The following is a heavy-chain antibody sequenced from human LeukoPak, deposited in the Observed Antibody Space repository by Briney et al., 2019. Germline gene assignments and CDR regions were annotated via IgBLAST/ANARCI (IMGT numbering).Heavy chain of an antibody. CDR3: TRAGGLVRGVHYYYYMDV. Sequence: PGGSLRLSCAASEFSVGSNYMTWVRQAPGKGLEWVSLIYSGGSTYYADSVKGRFTISRDNSKNTLYLQMNSLRAEDTAVYYCTRAGGLVRGVHYYYYMDVWGKGTTVTISS. V-gene: IGHV3-66*01. D-gene: IGHD3-10*01. J-gene: IGHJ6*03. CDR1: EFSVGSNY. CDR2: IYSGGST.